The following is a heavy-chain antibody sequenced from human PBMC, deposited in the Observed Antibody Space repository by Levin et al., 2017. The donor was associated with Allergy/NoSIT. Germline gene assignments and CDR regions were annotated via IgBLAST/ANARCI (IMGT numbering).Heavy chain of an antibody. V-gene: IGHV1-46*01. Sequence: ASVKVSCKASGYIFTSSYIHWVRQAPGQGLEWMGIINPSGSSTSYAQKFQGRVTMTSDTSTRTVYMALSSLRSDDTAVYYCASFMRTVDGTVEEGWFDPWGQGTLVTVSS. CDR1: GYIFTSSY. CDR2: INPSGSST. CDR3: ASFMRTVDGTVEEGWFDP. J-gene: IGHJ5*02. D-gene: IGHD6-19*01.